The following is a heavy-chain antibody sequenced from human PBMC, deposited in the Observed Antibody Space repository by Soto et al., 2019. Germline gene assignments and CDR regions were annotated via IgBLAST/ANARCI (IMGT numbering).Heavy chain of an antibody. J-gene: IGHJ4*02. D-gene: IGHD2-2*01. CDR1: GGSISSGGYY. V-gene: IGHV4-61*08. Sequence: SETLSLTCTVSGGSISSGGYYWSWIRQHPGKGLEWIGYIYYNGITKYNSSLKSRVTLSVDTSKIQFSLYLTSMTAADTAVYYCARHGIPPTAMWDFWGQGILVTVSS. CDR2: IYYNGIT. CDR3: ARHGIPPTAMWDF.